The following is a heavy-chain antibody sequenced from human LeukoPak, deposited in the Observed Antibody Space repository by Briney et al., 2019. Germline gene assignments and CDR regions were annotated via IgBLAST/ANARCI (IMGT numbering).Heavy chain of an antibody. V-gene: IGHV3-30*01. J-gene: IGHJ3*02. CDR2: ISYDGSNK. CDR3: AREDAGATVGAFDI. D-gene: IGHD1-26*01. CDR1: GFTFSSYA. Sequence: GSLRLSCAASGFTFSSYAMHWVRQAPGKGLEWVAVISYDGSNKYYADSVKGRFTISRDNSKNTLYLQMNSLRAEDTAVYYCAREDAGATVGAFDIWGQGTMVTVSS.